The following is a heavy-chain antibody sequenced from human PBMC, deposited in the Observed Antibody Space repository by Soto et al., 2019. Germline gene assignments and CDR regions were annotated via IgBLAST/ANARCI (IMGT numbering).Heavy chain of an antibody. Sequence: PGGSLRLACAASGFSFSSYWMHWVRQAPGKWLVWVSRINSDGSSTSYADSAKGRFTISRDNAKNKLYLQMNSLRAEDTAVYYCARDLVADILTGYRYYYGMDVWGQGTTVTVSS. V-gene: IGHV3-74*01. D-gene: IGHD3-9*01. J-gene: IGHJ6*02. CDR1: GFSFSSYW. CDR3: ARDLVADILTGYRYYYGMDV. CDR2: INSDGSST.